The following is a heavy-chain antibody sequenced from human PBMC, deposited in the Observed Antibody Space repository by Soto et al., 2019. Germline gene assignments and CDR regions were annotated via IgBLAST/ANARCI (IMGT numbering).Heavy chain of an antibody. Sequence: GSLRLSCAASGFTCIDYYMSWIRQAPGKGLEWVSYISSSSSYTNYADSVKGRFTTSRDNAKNSLYLQMNSLRAEDTAVYYCARDRAVAGTNDFDYWGQGTLVTVSS. D-gene: IGHD6-19*01. CDR1: GFTCIDYY. CDR3: ARDRAVAGTNDFDY. J-gene: IGHJ4*02. CDR2: ISSSSSYT. V-gene: IGHV3-11*06.